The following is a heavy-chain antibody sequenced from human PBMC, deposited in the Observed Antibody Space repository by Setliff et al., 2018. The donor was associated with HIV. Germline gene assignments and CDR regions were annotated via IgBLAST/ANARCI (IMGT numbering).Heavy chain of an antibody. D-gene: IGHD3-10*01. Sequence: GGSLRLSCAASGFTFDDYTIHWVRQPPGKGLEWVSLISWDGSSRYYADSVKGRFTISRDNSKNSLYLQMNSLRTEDTALYYCAKDRYYGSGVGGAFDIWGQGSMVTVSS. CDR2: ISWDGSSR. J-gene: IGHJ3*02. V-gene: IGHV3-43*01. CDR3: AKDRYYGSGVGGAFDI. CDR1: GFTFDDYT.